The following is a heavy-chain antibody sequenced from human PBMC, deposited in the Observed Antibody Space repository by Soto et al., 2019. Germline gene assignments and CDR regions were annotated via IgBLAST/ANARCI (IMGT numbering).Heavy chain of an antibody. CDR2: ISTSGGGT. V-gene: IGHV3-23*01. D-gene: IGHD4-17*01. J-gene: IGHJ4*02. Sequence: VGSLRLSCAASGFTFSSYAMNWVRRAPGKGLEWVSTISTSGGGTYYADSVKGRFTISRDNSKNTLYLQMDSLRAGDTAVYYCAKVPTVPTPFCDYWGQGTLVTVSS. CDR1: GFTFSSYA. CDR3: AKVPTVPTPFCDY.